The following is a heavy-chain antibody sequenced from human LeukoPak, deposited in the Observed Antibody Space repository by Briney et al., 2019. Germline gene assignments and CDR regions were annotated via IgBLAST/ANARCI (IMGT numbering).Heavy chain of an antibody. J-gene: IGHJ3*02. V-gene: IGHV3-11*04. CDR2: ISSSGSTI. CDR1: GFTFSDYY. CDR3: TRYYVRVDAFDI. D-gene: IGHD1-26*01. Sequence: KPGGSLRLSCAASGFTFSDYYMSWIRQAPGKGLEWVSYISSSGSTIYYADSVKGRFTISRDNAKNSLYLQMNSLRAEDTAVYYCTRYYVRVDAFDIWGQGTMVTVSS.